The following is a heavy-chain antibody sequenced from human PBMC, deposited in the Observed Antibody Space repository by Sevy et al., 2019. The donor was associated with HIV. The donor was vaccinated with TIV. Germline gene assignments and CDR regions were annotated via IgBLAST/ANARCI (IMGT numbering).Heavy chain of an antibody. CDR2: IYYGGST. D-gene: IGHD3-22*01. CDR1: GGSISSSGYY. CDR3: ARVSMIVVVITDDWGYYFDY. V-gene: IGHV4-39*02. Sequence: SETLSLTCTVSGGSISSSGYYWGWIRQPPGKGLEWIVRIYYGGSTYYNPSLKSGITISVDTSKNHFSLKLSSVTAADTAVYYCARVSMIVVVITDDWGYYFDYWGQGTLVTVSS. J-gene: IGHJ4*02.